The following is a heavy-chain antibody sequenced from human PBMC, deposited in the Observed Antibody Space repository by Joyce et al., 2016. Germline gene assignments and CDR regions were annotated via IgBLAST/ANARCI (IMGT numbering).Heavy chain of an antibody. Sequence: QVQLVQSGAEVKKPGASVKVSCKASGYRFTTYGIRWGRQAPGQGLEWMGWISGFNGYTSYAQKAQGRVTMTTDTSASTAYMELRGLRPDDTAVYYCARDKPYGSGSNDAFDIWGQGTMVTVSS. V-gene: IGHV1-18*04. CDR2: ISGFNGYT. CDR1: GYRFTTYG. CDR3: ARDKPYGSGSNDAFDI. J-gene: IGHJ3*02. D-gene: IGHD3-10*01.